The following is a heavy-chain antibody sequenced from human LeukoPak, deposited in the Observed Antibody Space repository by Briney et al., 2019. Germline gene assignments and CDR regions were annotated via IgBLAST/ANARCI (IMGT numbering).Heavy chain of an antibody. CDR3: ARDLGAYYDSSGYSY. CDR2: IIPILGTA. J-gene: IGHJ4*02. Sequence: SVKVSCKASGGTFSSYAISWVRQAPGQGLEWMGGIIPILGTANYAQKFQGRVTITADESTSTAYMELSSLRSEDTAVYYCARDLGAYYDSSGYSYWGQGTLVTVSS. D-gene: IGHD3-22*01. V-gene: IGHV1-69*13. CDR1: GGTFSSYA.